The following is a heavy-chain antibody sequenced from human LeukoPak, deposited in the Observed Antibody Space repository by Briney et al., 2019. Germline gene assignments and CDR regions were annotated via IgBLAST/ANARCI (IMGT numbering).Heavy chain of an antibody. CDR2: ISGSNGNR. CDR3: ARAGRGTYYYFDV. V-gene: IGHV1-18*01. Sequence: VASVKVSCKISGYSFNRYGLIWVRQAPGQGHEWVGWISGSNGNRKYAEKLQGRVTMTTDTSTSTAYMELWNLRSDDTAKYYCARAGRGTYYYFDVWGQGTLVTVSS. J-gene: IGHJ4*02. D-gene: IGHD1-26*01. CDR1: GYSFNRYG.